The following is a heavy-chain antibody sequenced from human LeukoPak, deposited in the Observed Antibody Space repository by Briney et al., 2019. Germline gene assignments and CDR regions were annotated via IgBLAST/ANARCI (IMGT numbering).Heavy chain of an antibody. D-gene: IGHD3-22*01. Sequence: PSETLSLTCAVYGGSFSGYYWSWIRQPPGRGLEWIGEINRSGSTNYNPSLKSRVTISVDTSKNQFSLKLSSVTAADTAVYYCARGPYYDSSGYYYFDYWGQGTLVTVSS. CDR3: ARGPYYDSSGYYYFDY. J-gene: IGHJ4*02. CDR2: INRSGST. CDR1: GGSFSGYY. V-gene: IGHV4-34*01.